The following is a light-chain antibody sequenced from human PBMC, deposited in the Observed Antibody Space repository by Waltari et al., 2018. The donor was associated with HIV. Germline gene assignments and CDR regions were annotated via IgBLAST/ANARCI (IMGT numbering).Light chain of an antibody. CDR2: AAS. CDR1: QGIGHS. CDR3: QKYNSAPRT. Sequence: DVQMTQSPSSLSASVGERVTITCRASQGIGHSLAWSQHRPGKAPKLLIYAASTLQSGVPARFSGSGSGAHFTLTISSLQPEDMATYYCQKYNSAPRTFGQGTKVEFK. V-gene: IGKV1-27*01. J-gene: IGKJ1*01.